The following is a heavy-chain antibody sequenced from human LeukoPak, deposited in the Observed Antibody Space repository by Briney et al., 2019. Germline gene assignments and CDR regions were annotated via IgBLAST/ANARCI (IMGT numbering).Heavy chain of an antibody. CDR2: SHNSGST. V-gene: IGHV4-61*02. CDR3: ARGDAKFVPPSDY. Sequence: TLSLTCIVSGGSISRGSYYWNWIRQPAGKGLEWMGRSHNSGSTNYNPSLKSRVTISVDTSKNQFSLNLSSVTAADTAVYYCARGDAKFVPPSDYRGQGTLVTVSS. J-gene: IGHJ4*02. D-gene: IGHD3-10*01. CDR1: GGSISRGSYY.